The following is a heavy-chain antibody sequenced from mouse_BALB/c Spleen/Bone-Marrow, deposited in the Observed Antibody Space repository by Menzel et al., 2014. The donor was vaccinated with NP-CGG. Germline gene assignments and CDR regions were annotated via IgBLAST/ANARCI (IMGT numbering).Heavy chain of an antibody. D-gene: IGHD2-10*02. CDR1: GYAFTNYL. V-gene: IGHV1-54*01. CDR2: INPGSGGT. J-gene: IGHJ2*01. CDR3: AREGYGYFHY. Sequence: QVQLQQPGAELVRPGTSVKVSCKASGYAFTNYLIGWVKQRPGQGLEWIGVINPGSGGTNYNEKFKGKATLTADKSSSTAYMQLSSLTSDDSAVYFCAREGYGYFHYWGQGTTLTVSS.